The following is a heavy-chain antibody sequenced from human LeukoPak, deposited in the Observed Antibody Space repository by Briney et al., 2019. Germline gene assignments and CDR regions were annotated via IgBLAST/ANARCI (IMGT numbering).Heavy chain of an antibody. CDR1: GGSISRSSYY. CDR2: IYYSGST. V-gene: IGHV4-39*01. CDR3: ASLQGGATVLDNPFDY. J-gene: IGHJ4*02. D-gene: IGHD1-26*01. Sequence: PSETLSLTCTVSGGSISRSSYYWGWIRQPPGKGLEWIGSIYYSGSTYYNPSLKSRVTISVDTSKNQFSLKLSSVTAADTAVYYCASLQGGATVLDNPFDYWGQGTLVTVSS.